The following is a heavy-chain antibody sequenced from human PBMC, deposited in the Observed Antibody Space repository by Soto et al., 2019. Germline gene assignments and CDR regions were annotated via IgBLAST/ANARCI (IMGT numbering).Heavy chain of an antibody. J-gene: IGHJ4*02. CDR2: IKQDGSEK. D-gene: IGHD3-22*01. CDR3: ARVTYYYDSSGHFDY. Sequence: GGSLRLSCAASGFTFSSYWMSRVRQAPGKGLEWVANIKQDGSEKYYVDSVKGRFTISRDNAKNSLYLQMNSLRAEDTAVYYCARVTYYYDSSGHFDYWGQGTLVTVSS. CDR1: GFTFSSYW. V-gene: IGHV3-7*01.